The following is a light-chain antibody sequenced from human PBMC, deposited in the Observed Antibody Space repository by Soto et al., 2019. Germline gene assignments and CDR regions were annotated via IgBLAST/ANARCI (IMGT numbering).Light chain of an antibody. V-gene: IGLV3-25*03. CDR1: ALPKQY. CDR3: QSADSSGTLQV. Sequence: SYELTQPPSVSVSPGQTARITCSGDALPKQYAFWYQQKPGQAPVLVIYKDNERPSGIPERFSGSSSGTTVTLTISGVQAEDEADYYCQSADSSGTLQVLGGGTQLTVL. CDR2: KDN. J-gene: IGLJ2*01.